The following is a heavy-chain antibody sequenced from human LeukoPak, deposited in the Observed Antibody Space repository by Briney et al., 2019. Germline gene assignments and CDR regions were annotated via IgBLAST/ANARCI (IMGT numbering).Heavy chain of an antibody. Sequence: PGGSLRLSCAASGFTFSSYAMSWVRQAPGKGLEWVLAISGSGGSTYYAASVKGRFTISRDNSKNTLYLQMNSLRAEDTAVYYCAKDLRITMIVVVITQGGAFDIWGQGTMVTVSS. J-gene: IGHJ3*02. CDR1: GFTFSSYA. CDR2: ISGSGGST. D-gene: IGHD3-22*01. V-gene: IGHV3-23*01. CDR3: AKDLRITMIVVVITQGGAFDI.